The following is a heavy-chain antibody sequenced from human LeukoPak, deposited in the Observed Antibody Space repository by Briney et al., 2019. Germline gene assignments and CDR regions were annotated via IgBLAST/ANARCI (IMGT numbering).Heavy chain of an antibody. CDR1: GFTFSSYA. J-gene: IGHJ5*02. Sequence: GGSLRLSCAASGFTFSSYAMHWVRQAPGKGLEWVAVISYDGSNKYYADSVKGRFTISRDISKNTLYLQMNSLRAEDTAMYYCPRYGMAGYNWLDPWGEGTRVTVSS. V-gene: IGHV3-30-3*01. CDR3: PRYGMAGYNWLDP. D-gene: IGHD6-13*01. CDR2: ISYDGSNK.